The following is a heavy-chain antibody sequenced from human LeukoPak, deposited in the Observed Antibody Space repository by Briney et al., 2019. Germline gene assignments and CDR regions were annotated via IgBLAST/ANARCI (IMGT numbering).Heavy chain of an antibody. Sequence: PGGSLRLSCAVSGFTVSSNYMTWVRQAPGKGLEWVSIIYSAGNTYYADSVKGRFTISRGNSKNTLYLQMNSLRAEDTAVYYCSRQRRYCSGDNCYSGLDSWGQGTLVTVSS. V-gene: IGHV3-53*01. CDR1: GFTVSSNY. D-gene: IGHD2-15*01. CDR3: SRQRRYCSGDNCYSGLDS. CDR2: IYSAGNT. J-gene: IGHJ4*02.